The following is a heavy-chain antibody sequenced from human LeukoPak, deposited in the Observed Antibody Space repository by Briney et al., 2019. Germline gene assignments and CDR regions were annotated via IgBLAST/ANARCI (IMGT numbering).Heavy chain of an antibody. D-gene: IGHD6-19*01. CDR3: ARDAGSGAWFDP. CDR2: IYYSGST. CDR1: GGSISSYY. V-gene: IGHV4-59*01. J-gene: IGHJ5*02. Sequence: PSETLSLTCTVSGGSISSYYWSWTRQPPGKGLEWIGYIYYSGSTNYNPSLKSRVTISVDTSKNQFSLKLSSVTAADTAVYYCARDAGSGAWFDPWGQGTLVTVSS.